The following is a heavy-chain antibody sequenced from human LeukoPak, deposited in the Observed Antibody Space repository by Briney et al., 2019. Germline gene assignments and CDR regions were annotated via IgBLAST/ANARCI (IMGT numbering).Heavy chain of an antibody. CDR1: GGTFSSYA. CDR2: IIPIFGTA. CDR3: AGEVSSGRSGTLHY. V-gene: IGHV1-69*13. J-gene: IGHJ4*02. D-gene: IGHD6-19*01. Sequence: SVKVSCKASGGTFSSYAISWVRQAPGQGLEWMGGIIPIFGTANYAQKFQGRVTITADESTSTAYMELSSLRSEDTAVYYCAGEVSSGRSGTLHYWGQGTQVTVSS.